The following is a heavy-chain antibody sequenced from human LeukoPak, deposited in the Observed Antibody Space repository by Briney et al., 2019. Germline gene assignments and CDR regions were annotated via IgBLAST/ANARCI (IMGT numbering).Heavy chain of an antibody. Sequence: SVKVSCKASGGTFSSYAISWVRQAPGQGLEWMGGIIPIFGTANYAQKFQGRVTITADESPSTAYMELSSLRSEDPAVYYFARVKNWSKTSCEVPWGQGTLVTVSS. D-gene: IGHD2-2*01. J-gene: IGHJ5*02. CDR3: ARVKNWSKTSCEVP. CDR1: GGTFSSYA. V-gene: IGHV1-69*13. CDR2: IIPIFGTA.